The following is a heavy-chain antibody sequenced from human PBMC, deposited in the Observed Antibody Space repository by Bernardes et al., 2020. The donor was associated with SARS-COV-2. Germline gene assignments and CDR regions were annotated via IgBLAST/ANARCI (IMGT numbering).Heavy chain of an antibody. J-gene: IGHJ6*02. CDR1: GGSFSGYY. V-gene: IGHV4-34*01. Sequence: SETLSLTCAVYGGSFSGYYWSWIRQPPGKGLEWIGEINHSGSTNYNPSLKSRVTISVDTSKNQFSLKLSSVTAADTAVYYCARGLRTEITIFGVVIPEGFDPYYYYGMDVWGQGTTVTVSS. D-gene: IGHD3-3*01. CDR3: ARGLRTEITIFGVVIPEGFDPYYYYGMDV. CDR2: INHSGST.